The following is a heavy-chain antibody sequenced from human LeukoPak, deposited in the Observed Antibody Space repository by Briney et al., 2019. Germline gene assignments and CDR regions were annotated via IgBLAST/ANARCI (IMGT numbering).Heavy chain of an antibody. Sequence: PGGSLRLSCAASGGTVSTNYFSWVRQAPGKGLEWVSVIYSDGKTYYAGSVKVRFTVSRDNSANTVYLQLKSLRPEDTAVYYCARGGLGTAAVLDYWGQGTLVTVSS. J-gene: IGHJ4*02. CDR2: IYSDGKT. CDR1: GGTVSTNY. CDR3: ARGGLGTAAVLDY. V-gene: IGHV3-66*02. D-gene: IGHD2-2*02.